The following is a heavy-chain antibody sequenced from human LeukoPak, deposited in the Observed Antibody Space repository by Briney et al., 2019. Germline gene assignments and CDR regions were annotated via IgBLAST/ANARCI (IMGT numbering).Heavy chain of an antibody. D-gene: IGHD3-10*01. CDR1: GGTFSSYA. J-gene: IGHJ3*02. CDR3: AREAGGRGAFDI. Sequence: GASAKVSCKASGGTFSSYAISWVRQAPGQGLEWMGGIIPIFGTANYAQKFQGRVTMTRDMSTSTVYMELSSLRSEDTAVYYCAREAGGRGAFDIWGQGTMVTVSS. V-gene: IGHV1-69*05. CDR2: IIPIFGTA.